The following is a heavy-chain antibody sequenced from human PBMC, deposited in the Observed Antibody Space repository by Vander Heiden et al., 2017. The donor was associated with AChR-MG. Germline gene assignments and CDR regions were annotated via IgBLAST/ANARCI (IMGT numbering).Heavy chain of an antibody. Sequence: EVQLVQSGAEVKKPGESPKISCKGSGYSFTTHGIGWVRQMPGKGLEWMGIIYPGDSDTRYSPSFQGQVTISADKSISTAYLQWSSLKASDTAMYYCARSVVVPAGFATVPFDPWGQGTLVTVSS. CDR3: ARSVVVPAGFATVPFDP. CDR1: GYSFTTHG. CDR2: IYPGDSDT. D-gene: IGHD2-2*01. J-gene: IGHJ5*02. V-gene: IGHV5-51*01.